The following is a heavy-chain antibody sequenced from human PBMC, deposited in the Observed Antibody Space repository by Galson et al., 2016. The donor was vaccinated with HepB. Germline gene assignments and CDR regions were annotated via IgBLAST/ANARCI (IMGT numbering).Heavy chain of an antibody. J-gene: IGHJ3*01. CDR3: VREDVGGGWV. CDR2: ISVSSSKI. V-gene: IGHV3-11*06. CDR1: GFIFSDYY. D-gene: IGHD3-10*01. Sequence: SLRLSCAASGFIFSDYYMSWIRQTPGRGLEWVSSISVSSSKIDYADSVKGRFTVSRDNARNSLTLQIDSLRADDTAVYYCVREDVGGGWVWGQGTTVTVSS.